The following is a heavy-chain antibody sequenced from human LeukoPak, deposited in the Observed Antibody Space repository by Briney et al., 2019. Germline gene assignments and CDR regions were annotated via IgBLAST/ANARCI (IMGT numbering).Heavy chain of an antibody. CDR1: GFTFSSYD. Sequence: PGGSLRLSCAASGFTFSSYDMHWVRQPTGKGLEWVSAIGTAGDPYYPGSVKGRFTISRENAENSLYLQLNSLRAGDTAVYYCARGRWGAFDIWGQGTMVTVSS. V-gene: IGHV3-13*05. CDR2: IGTAGDP. J-gene: IGHJ3*02. D-gene: IGHD5-24*01. CDR3: ARGRWGAFDI.